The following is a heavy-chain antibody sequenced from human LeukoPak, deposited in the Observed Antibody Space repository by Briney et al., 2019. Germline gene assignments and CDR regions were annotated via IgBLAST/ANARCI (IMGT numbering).Heavy chain of an antibody. Sequence: GSSVKVSCKASGGTFSSYAISWLRQAPGQGLEWMGRIIPILGIANYAQKFQGRVTITADKSTSTAYMELSSLRSEDTAVYYCAIGLHDFETGRDRYFDYWGQGTLVTVSS. CDR1: GGTFSSYA. V-gene: IGHV1-69*04. D-gene: IGHD3-10*01. CDR3: AIGLHDFETGRDRYFDY. CDR2: IIPILGIA. J-gene: IGHJ4*02.